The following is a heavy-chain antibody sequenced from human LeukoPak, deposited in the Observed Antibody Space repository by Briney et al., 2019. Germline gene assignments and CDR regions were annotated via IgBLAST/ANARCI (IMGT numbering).Heavy chain of an antibody. J-gene: IGHJ4*02. D-gene: IGHD6-6*01. CDR1: GFTFSSYW. CDR3: AISSSDYFDY. V-gene: IGHV3-7*01. Sequence: GGSLRLSXAASGFTFSSYWMSWIRQAPGKGLEWVANIKQDGSEKYYVDSVKGRFTISRDNAKNSLYLQMNSLRAEDTAVYYCAISSSDYFDYWGQGTLVTVSS. CDR2: IKQDGSEK.